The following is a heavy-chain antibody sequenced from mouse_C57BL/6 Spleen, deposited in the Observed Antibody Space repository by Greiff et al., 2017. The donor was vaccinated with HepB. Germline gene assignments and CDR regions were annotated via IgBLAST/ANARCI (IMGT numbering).Heavy chain of an antibody. V-gene: IGHV1-69*01. J-gene: IGHJ1*03. CDR2: IDPSDSYT. CDR1: GYTFTSYW. D-gene: IGHD1-1*01. Sequence: VQLQQPGAELVMPGASVKLSCKASGYTFTSYWMHWVKQRPGQGLEWIGEIDPSDSYTNYNQKFKGKSTLTVDKSSSTAYMQLSSLTSEDSAVYYCARRGFYYGSSYSRYWYFDVWGTGTTVTVSS. CDR3: ARRGFYYGSSYSRYWYFDV.